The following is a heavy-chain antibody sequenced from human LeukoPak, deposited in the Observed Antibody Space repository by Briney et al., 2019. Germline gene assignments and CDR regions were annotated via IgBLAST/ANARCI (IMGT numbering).Heavy chain of an antibody. Sequence: GGSLRLSCAASGFTFSSYAMHWVRQAPGKGLEWVAFIRYDGSNKYYADSVKGRFTISRDNSKNTLYLQMNSLRAEDTAVYYCAAKSSSWSYYFDYWGQGTLVTVSS. V-gene: IGHV3-30*02. D-gene: IGHD6-13*01. CDR2: IRYDGSNK. CDR3: AAKSSSWSYYFDY. CDR1: GFTFSSYA. J-gene: IGHJ4*02.